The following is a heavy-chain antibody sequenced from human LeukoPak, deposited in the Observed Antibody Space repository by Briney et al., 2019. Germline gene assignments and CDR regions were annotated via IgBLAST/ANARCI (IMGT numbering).Heavy chain of an antibody. CDR3: ARDGGYHVNDY. J-gene: IGHJ4*02. D-gene: IGHD1-26*01. CDR2: ISSSSSYI. CDR1: GFTFSSYS. Sequence: PGGSLRLSCAASGFTFSSYSMNWVRQAPGKGLEWVSFISSSSSYIYYADSVKGRFTISRDNAKNSLYLQMNSVRAEDTAVYYCARDGGYHVNDYWGQGTLVTVSS. V-gene: IGHV3-21*01.